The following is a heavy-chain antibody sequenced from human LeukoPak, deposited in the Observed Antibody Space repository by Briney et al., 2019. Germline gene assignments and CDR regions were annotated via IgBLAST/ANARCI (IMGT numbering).Heavy chain of an antibody. V-gene: IGHV5-10-1*01. J-gene: IGHJ6*02. Sequence: GESLRISCKGSGYSFTSYWISWVRQMPGKGLEWMGRIDPSDSYTNYSPSFQGHVTISADKSISTAYLQWSSLKASDTAMYYCAARYSYGLDYYYYYGMDVWGRGTTVTVSS. CDR3: AARYSYGLDYYYYYGMDV. CDR2: IDPSDSYT. CDR1: GYSFTSYW. D-gene: IGHD5-18*01.